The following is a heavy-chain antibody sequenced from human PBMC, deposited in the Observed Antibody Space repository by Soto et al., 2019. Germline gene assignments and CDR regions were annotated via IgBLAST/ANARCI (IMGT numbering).Heavy chain of an antibody. CDR2: IYYSGST. Sequence: SETLSLTCTVSGGSVSSGSYYWSWIRQPPGKGLEWIGYIYYSGSTNYNPSLKSRVTISVDTSKNQFSLKLSSVTAADTAVYYCARGGGFLVYYFDYWGQGTLVTVYS. V-gene: IGHV4-61*01. CDR1: GGSVSSGSYY. CDR3: ARGGGFLVYYFDY. J-gene: IGHJ4*02. D-gene: IGHD3-10*01.